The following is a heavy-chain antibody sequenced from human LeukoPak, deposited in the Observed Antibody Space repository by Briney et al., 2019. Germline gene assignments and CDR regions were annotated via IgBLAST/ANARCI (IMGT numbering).Heavy chain of an antibody. CDR3: ARQGVVPAAIRMDY. D-gene: IGHD2-2*02. CDR2: IYYSGST. V-gene: IGHV4-39*01. Sequence: SETLSLTCTVSGGSISSSSYYWGWIRQPPGKGLEWIGSIYYSGSTYYNPSLKSRVTISVDTSKNQFSLKLSSVTAADTAVYYCARQGVVPAAIRMDYWGQGTLVTVSS. J-gene: IGHJ4*02. CDR1: GGSISSSSYY.